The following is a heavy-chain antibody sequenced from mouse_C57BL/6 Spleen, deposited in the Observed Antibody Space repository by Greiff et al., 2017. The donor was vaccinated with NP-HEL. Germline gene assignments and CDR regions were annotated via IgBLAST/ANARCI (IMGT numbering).Heavy chain of an antibody. D-gene: IGHD2-1*01. CDR1: GFSLTSYA. CDR2: IWTGGGT. V-gene: IGHV2-9-1*01. J-gene: IGHJ4*01. Sequence: QVQLKQSGPGLVAPSQSLSITCTVSGFSLTSYAISWVRQPPGKGLEWLGVIWTGGGTNYNSALKSRLSISKDNSKSQVFLKMNSLQTDDTARYYCARNQGNYFLGYAMDYWGQGTSVTVSS. CDR3: ARNQGNYFLGYAMDY.